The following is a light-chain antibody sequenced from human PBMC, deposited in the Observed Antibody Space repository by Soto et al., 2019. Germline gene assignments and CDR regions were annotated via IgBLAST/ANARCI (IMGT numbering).Light chain of an antibody. CDR3: QRYNNWPLT. V-gene: IGKV3-15*01. J-gene: IGKJ4*01. CDR1: QSIGDT. Sequence: EIIMTQSPATLSVSPGEGVTLSCRASQSIGDTLAWYQHKPGQTPRLLIYDTSARATGVPARFSGSRSGTEFTLTINSLQSEDFAVYYCQRYNNWPLTFGGGTKVEN. CDR2: DTS.